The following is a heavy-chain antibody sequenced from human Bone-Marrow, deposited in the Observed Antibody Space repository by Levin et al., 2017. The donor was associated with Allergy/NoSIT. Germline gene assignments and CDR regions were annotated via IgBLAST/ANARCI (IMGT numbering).Heavy chain of an antibody. D-gene: IGHD3-22*01. CDR1: GFIFSNYA. CDR2: ISGSGGNT. V-gene: IGHV3-23*01. Sequence: ASVKVSCAASGFIFSNYAMNWVRQAPGKGLEWVSQISGSGGNTHYADSVKGRFTFSRDNSKNTLYLQMNSLRAEDTAVYYCAGYDTSAYHSPFDYWGQGTLVTVSS. CDR3: AGYDTSAYHSPFDY. J-gene: IGHJ4*02.